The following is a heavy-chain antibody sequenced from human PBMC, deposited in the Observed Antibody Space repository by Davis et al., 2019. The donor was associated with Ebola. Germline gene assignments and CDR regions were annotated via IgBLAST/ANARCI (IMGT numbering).Heavy chain of an antibody. V-gene: IGHV3-30*04. CDR2: ISFEGSNK. CDR1: GFSFNDYA. J-gene: IGHJ6*02. CDR3: AREDIVVVSFYGMDV. Sequence: GGSLRLSCAAYGFSFNDYAAHWVRQAPGKGLEWVAVISFEGSNKYYADPVKGRFTISRDYSKNTVFLEMNSLRGEDTAVYYCAREDIVVVSFYGMDVWGQGTTVTVSS. D-gene: IGHD2-21*01.